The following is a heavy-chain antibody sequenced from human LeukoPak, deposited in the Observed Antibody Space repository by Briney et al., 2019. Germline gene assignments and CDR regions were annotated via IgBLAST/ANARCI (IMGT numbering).Heavy chain of an antibody. CDR3: ARVTMVRGPFDY. CDR1: GYSISSGYY. J-gene: IGHJ4*02. V-gene: IGHV4-38-2*01. D-gene: IGHD3-10*01. Sequence: SETLSLTCAVSGYSISSGYYWGWIRQPPGKGLEWIGSIYHSGSTYYNPSLKSRVTISVDTSKNQFSLKLSSVTAADMAVYYCARVTMVRGPFDYWGQGTLVTVSS. CDR2: IYHSGST.